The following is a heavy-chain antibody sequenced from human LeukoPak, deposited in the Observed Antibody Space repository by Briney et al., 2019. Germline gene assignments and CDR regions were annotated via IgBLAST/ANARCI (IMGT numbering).Heavy chain of an antibody. CDR3: AKEAVAGTLFY. D-gene: IGHD6-19*01. Sequence: HPGGSLRLSCTASGFTFSSYWMHWVRQAPGKGLEWVSVISSGGGTNYADSVKGRFTISRDNSRNTLYLQMNSLRAEDTAVYYCAKEAVAGTLFYWGQGTLVTVSS. CDR1: GFTFSSYW. CDR2: ISSGGGT. V-gene: IGHV3-53*01. J-gene: IGHJ4*02.